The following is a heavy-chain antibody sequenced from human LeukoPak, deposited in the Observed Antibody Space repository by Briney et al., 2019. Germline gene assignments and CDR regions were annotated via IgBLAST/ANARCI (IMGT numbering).Heavy chain of an antibody. D-gene: IGHD6-6*01. J-gene: IGHJ6*04. CDR1: GYTFTNYG. CDR3: ARDLNPSIAAPGDV. Sequence: ASVKVSCKASGYTFTNYGISWVRQAPGQGLEWMGWISAYNGNTNYAQKFQGRVTMTTDTSTSTAYMELRSLRSDDTAVYYCARDLNPSIAAPGDVWGKGTTVTVSS. CDR2: ISAYNGNT. V-gene: IGHV1-18*01.